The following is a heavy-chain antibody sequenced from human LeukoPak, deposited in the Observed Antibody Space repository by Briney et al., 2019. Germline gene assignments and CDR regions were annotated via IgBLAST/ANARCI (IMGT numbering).Heavy chain of an antibody. CDR1: GYTFTSYG. D-gene: IGHD3-9*01. J-gene: IGHJ5*02. CDR3: ARDPGVRFFDWSVDR. V-gene: IGHV1-18*01. Sequence: ASVKVSCKASGYTFTSYGISWVRQAPGQGLEWMGWISAYNGNTNYAQKLQGRVTMTRNTSITTAYIEVSSLRSEDTAVYYCARDPGVRFFDWSVDRWGQGTLVTVSS. CDR2: ISAYNGNT.